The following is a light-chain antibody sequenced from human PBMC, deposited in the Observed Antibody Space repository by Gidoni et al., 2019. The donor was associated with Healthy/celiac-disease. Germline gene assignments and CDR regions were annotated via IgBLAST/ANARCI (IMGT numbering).Light chain of an antibody. J-gene: IGKJ1*01. CDR2: DAS. CDR1: QSVSSY. V-gene: IGKV3-11*01. CDR3: QQRSNWPPT. Sequence: EIVLTQSPATLSLSPGERATLSCRASQSVSSYLAWYQQKPGQAPRLLIYDASNRATGIPARFSGSGSGTDFTLTISSLEPEDFAVYYCQQRSNWPPTFXQXTKVEI.